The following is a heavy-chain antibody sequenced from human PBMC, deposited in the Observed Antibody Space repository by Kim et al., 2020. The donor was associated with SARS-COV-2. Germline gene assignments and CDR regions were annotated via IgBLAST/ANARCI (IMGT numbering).Heavy chain of an antibody. J-gene: IGHJ6*02. CDR3: TRRRGAAAGYYYYGMDV. Sequence: VKGRITITRDDEKNTTYLQMKRLKTEDTAVYYCTRRRGAAAGYYYYGMDVWGQGTTVTVSS. D-gene: IGHD6-13*01. V-gene: IGHV3-73*01.